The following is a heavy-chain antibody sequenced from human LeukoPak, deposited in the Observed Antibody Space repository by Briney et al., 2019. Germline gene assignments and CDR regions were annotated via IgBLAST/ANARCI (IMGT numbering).Heavy chain of an antibody. CDR1: GFTFSSYA. CDR3: ARSPYSSGWYGVGY. Sequence: GGSLRLSCAASGFTFSSYAMHWDRQAPGKGLEGVAVISYDGSNKYYADSVKGRFTISRDNSKNTLHLQMNSLRAEDTAVYYCARSPYSSGWYGVGYWGQGTLVTVSS. CDR2: ISYDGSNK. J-gene: IGHJ4*02. D-gene: IGHD6-19*01. V-gene: IGHV3-30-3*01.